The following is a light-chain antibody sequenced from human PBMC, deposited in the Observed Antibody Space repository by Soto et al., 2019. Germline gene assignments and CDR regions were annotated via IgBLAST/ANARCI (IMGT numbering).Light chain of an antibody. Sequence: EILLTQSPATLSLSPGERATLSCRASQRLSSNLAWYQQRPGQAPRLIIYGASIRATDIPDRFIGSGSGTEFTLTISSLQSEDFAVYYCQQYINWPRTLGQGTRVEIK. CDR3: QQYINWPRT. CDR1: QRLSSN. CDR2: GAS. V-gene: IGKV3-15*01. J-gene: IGKJ1*01.